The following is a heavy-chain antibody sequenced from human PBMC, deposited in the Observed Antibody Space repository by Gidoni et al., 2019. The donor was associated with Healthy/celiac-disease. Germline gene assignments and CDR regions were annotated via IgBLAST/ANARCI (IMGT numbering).Heavy chain of an antibody. V-gene: IGHV1-46*01. J-gene: IGHJ4*02. Sequence: QVQLVQSGAEVKKPGASVKVSCKASGYTFTSYYMHWVRQAPGQGLEWMGIINPSGGSTSYAQKFQGRVTMTRDTSTSTVYMELSSLGSEDTAVYYCASDYGDYRFDYWGQGTLVTVSS. D-gene: IGHD4-17*01. CDR3: ASDYGDYRFDY. CDR1: GYTFTSYY. CDR2: INPSGGST.